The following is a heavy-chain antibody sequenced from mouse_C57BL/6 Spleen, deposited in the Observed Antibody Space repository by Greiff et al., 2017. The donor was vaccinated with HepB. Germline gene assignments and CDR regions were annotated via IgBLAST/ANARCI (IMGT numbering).Heavy chain of an antibody. J-gene: IGHJ2*01. CDR1: GYAFSSSW. CDR2: IYPGDGDT. CDR3: ARREVITTVVATDY. D-gene: IGHD1-1*01. V-gene: IGHV1-82*01. Sequence: QVQLQQSGPELVKPGASVKISCKASGYAFSSSWMNWVKQRPGKGLEWIGRIYPGDGDTNYNGKFKGKATLTADKSSSTAYMQLSSLTSEDSAVYFCARREVITTVVATDYWGQGTTLTVSS.